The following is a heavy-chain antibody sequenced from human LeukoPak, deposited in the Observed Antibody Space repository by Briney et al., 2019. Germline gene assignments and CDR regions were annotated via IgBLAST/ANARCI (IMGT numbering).Heavy chain of an antibody. CDR3: AKDRHRRGVSTYFDY. D-gene: IGHD3-10*01. CDR2: ISGSGGST. Sequence: GGSLRLFCAASGLTFRSYAMSWARQAPGKGLEWVSAISGSGGSTYYADSVKGRFTIPRDNSKNTLYLQMNSLRAEDTAVYYCAKDRHRRGVSTYFDYWGQGTLVTVSS. J-gene: IGHJ4*02. V-gene: IGHV3-23*01. CDR1: GLTFRSYA.